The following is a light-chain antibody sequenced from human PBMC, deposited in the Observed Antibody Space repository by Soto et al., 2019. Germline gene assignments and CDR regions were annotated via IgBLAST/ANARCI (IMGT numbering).Light chain of an antibody. J-gene: IGKJ4*01. CDR1: QSVSAN. V-gene: IGKV3D-15*01. CDR2: GAS. Sequence: VMTQSPASVSVSPGERATLSCRASQSVSANLAWYQQKFGQAPRLLIYGASTRATGIAARFSGSGSGTEFTLTISSLQSEDFAVYYCQQYNDWPLTFGGGTKVDIK. CDR3: QQYNDWPLT.